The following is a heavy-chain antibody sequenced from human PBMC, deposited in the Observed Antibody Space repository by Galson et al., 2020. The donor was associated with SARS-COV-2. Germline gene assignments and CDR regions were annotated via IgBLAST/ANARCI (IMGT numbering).Heavy chain of an antibody. V-gene: IGHV1-2*04. J-gene: IGHJ3*02. Sequence: ASVKVSCKASGYTFTGYYMHWVRQAPGQGLEWMGWINPNTGDRNYVQKFQGWVTMTRDTSISTAYMDLSRLRSDDTAVYYCARGSITLVPAGDGAFDIWGQGTMVTVSS. CDR2: INPNTGDR. CDR1: GYTFTGYY. D-gene: IGHD2-2*01. CDR3: ARGSITLVPAGDGAFDI.